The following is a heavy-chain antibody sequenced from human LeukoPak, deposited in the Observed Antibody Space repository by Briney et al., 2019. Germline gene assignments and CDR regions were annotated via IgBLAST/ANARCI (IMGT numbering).Heavy chain of an antibody. CDR1: GFTFSDYY. Sequence: GGSLRLSCAASGFTFSDYYMNWIRQAPGKGVEWLSYISSSGSTIYYADSVKGRFTISRDNAKNSLYLQMNSLRAEDTAVYYCARGRLGGYFDYWGQGTLVTVSS. CDR2: ISSSGSTI. V-gene: IGHV3-11*01. J-gene: IGHJ4*02. CDR3: ARGRLGGYFDY. D-gene: IGHD6-19*01.